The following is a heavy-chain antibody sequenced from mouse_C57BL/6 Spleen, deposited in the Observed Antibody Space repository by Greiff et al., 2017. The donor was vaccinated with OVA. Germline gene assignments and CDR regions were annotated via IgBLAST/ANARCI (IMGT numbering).Heavy chain of an antibody. V-gene: IGHV1-4*01. D-gene: IGHD2-14*01. CDR3: ARENIGYYFDY. CDR1: GYTFTSYT. Sequence: VQLQESGAELARPGASVKMSCKASGYTFTSYTMHWVKQRPGQGLEWIGYINPSSGYTKYNQKFKDKATLTADKSSSTAYMQLSSLTSEDSAVYYCARENIGYYFDYWGQGTTLTVSS. J-gene: IGHJ2*01. CDR2: INPSSGYT.